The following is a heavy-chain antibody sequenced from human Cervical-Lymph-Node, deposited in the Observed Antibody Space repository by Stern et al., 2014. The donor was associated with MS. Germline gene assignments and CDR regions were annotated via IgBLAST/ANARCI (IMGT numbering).Heavy chain of an antibody. CDR1: GGSMASSTGGYF. D-gene: IGHD2-21*02. CDR3: ARVAYCGGDCSAFDS. J-gene: IGHJ4*02. V-gene: IGHV4-31*11. Sequence: QVQLQESGPGLVKPSQTLSLICAVSGGSMASSTGGYFWIWIRQPPGKGLEWIGFIYYSGSTYYNPSLKRRTTISIDTSKNQVSLRLTSMTAADTAVYYCARVAYCGGDCSAFDSWGQGTLVTVSS. CDR2: IYYSGST.